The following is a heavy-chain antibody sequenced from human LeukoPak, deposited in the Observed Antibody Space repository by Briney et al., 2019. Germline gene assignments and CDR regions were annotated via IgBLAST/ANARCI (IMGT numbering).Heavy chain of an antibody. CDR2: INPNSGGT. V-gene: IGHV1-2*02. CDR3: ARECIFSSGCDY. Sequence: ASVKVSCKASGYTFTGYYMHWVRQAPGQGLEWMGWINPNSGGTNYAQKFQGRVTMTRDTSISTAYMELSRLRSDDTTVYYCARECIFSSGCDYWGRGTLVTVSS. D-gene: IGHD6-19*01. CDR1: GYTFTGYY. J-gene: IGHJ4*02.